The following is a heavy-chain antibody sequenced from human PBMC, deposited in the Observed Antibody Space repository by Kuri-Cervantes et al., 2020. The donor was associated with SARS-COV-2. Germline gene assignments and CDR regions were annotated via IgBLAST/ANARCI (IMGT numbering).Heavy chain of an antibody. V-gene: IGHV1-46*01. J-gene: IGHJ5*02. D-gene: IGHD6-6*01. CDR2: INPSGGST. CDR3: ARDRAYSSSEYNWFDP. Sequence: ASVKVSCKASGYTFTSYYMHWVRQAPGQGLEWMGIINPSGGSTSYAQKFQGRVTMTRDTSTSTVYMELSSLRSEDTAVYYCARDRAYSSSEYNWFDPWGQGTLVTVSS. CDR1: GYTFTSYY.